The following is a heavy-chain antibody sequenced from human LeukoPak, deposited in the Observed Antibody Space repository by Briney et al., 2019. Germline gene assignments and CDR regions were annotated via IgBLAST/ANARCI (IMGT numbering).Heavy chain of an antibody. Sequence: SETLSLTCTVSGDSISSSSSYWGWIRQPPGKGLEWIGEINHSGSTNHNPSLKSRVTISVDTSKNQFSLKLSSVTAADTAVYYCARLQIVLLWFGELLGSSWFDPWGQGTLVTVSS. CDR3: ARLQIVLLWFGELLGSSWFDP. CDR1: GDSISSSSSY. D-gene: IGHD3-10*01. J-gene: IGHJ5*02. CDR2: INHSGST. V-gene: IGHV4-39*07.